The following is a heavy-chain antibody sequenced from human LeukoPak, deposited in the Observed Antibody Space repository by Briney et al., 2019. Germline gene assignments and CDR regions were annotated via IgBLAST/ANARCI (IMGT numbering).Heavy chain of an antibody. D-gene: IGHD1-1*01. V-gene: IGHV3-20*04. J-gene: IGHJ3*02. Sequence: GGSLRLSCAASGFTFDDYGMSWVRQAPGKGLEWVSGINWNGGSTGYADSVKGRFTISRDNAKNSLYLQMNSLRAEDTALYCCAKNNWNDVADAFDIWGQGTMVTVSS. CDR2: INWNGGST. CDR3: AKNNWNDVADAFDI. CDR1: GFTFDDYG.